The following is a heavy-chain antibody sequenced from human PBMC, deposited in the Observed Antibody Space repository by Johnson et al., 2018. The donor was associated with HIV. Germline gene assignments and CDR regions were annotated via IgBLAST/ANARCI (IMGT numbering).Heavy chain of an antibody. CDR3: AKDPGDCSSTSCYAFDI. V-gene: IGHV3-53*01. D-gene: IGHD2-2*01. J-gene: IGHJ3*02. Sequence: EVQLVESGGGLIQPGGSLRLSCAASGFTVSSNYMSWVRQAPGKGLEWVSVIYSGGSTYYADSVKGRFTISRDNSKNTLYLQMNSLRAEDTAVYYCAKDPGDCSSTSCYAFDIWGQGTMVTVSS. CDR2: IYSGGST. CDR1: GFTVSSNY.